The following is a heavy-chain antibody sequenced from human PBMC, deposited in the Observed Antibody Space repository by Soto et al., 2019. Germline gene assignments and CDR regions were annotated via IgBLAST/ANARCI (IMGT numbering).Heavy chain of an antibody. D-gene: IGHD2-8*01. CDR3: AKGGTNDYSPLDF. Sequence: GASLRLSCAASGFTFSSYALTWVRQAPGKGLEWVSVISGSGTNTYYAGSVKGRVTISRDNSNNTLWLQMDRLRAEDTAIYYCAKGGTNDYSPLDFCGQGT. CDR1: GFTFSSYA. CDR2: ISGSGTNT. J-gene: IGHJ4*02. V-gene: IGHV3-23*01.